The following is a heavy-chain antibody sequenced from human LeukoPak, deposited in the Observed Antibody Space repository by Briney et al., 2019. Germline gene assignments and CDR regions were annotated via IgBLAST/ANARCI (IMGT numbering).Heavy chain of an antibody. CDR1: GYTFTSYG. D-gene: IGHD2-2*01. CDR3: AWGGEIVVEPDGDSYHYYMDV. CDR2: ISAYNGNT. J-gene: IGHJ6*03. V-gene: IGHV1-18*01. Sequence: ASVKVSCKASGYTFTSYGISWVRQAPGQGLEWMGWISAYNGNTNYAQKFQGRVTMTTDTSTSTAYMELRSLKYDDTAVYYCAWGGEIVVEPDGDSYHYYMDVWGTGTTVTVSS.